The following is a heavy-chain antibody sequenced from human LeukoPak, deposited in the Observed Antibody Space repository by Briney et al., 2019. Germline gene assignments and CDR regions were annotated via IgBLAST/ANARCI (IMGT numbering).Heavy chain of an antibody. J-gene: IGHJ4*02. D-gene: IGHD3-3*01. CDR2: IKSKANNYAT. V-gene: IGHV3-73*01. CDR3: TIDFWSGYPFN. CDR1: GFTFSGSA. Sequence: GGSLTLSCAASGFTFSGSAVHWVRQASGKGLEWVGRIKSKANNYATAYAASVKGRFTISRDDSKNTAYLQMNSLKTEDTAVYYCTIDFWSGYPFNWGQGTLVTVSS.